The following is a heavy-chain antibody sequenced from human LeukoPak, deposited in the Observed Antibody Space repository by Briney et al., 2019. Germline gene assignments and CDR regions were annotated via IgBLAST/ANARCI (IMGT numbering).Heavy chain of an antibody. Sequence: GGSLRLSCAASGFTFSSYAMSWVRQAPGKGLEWVSDISGSGGSTYYADSVKGRFTISRDNSKNTLYLQMNSLRAEDTAVYYCAKDLLYNWNYGGYFDYWGQGTLVTVSS. V-gene: IGHV3-23*01. CDR2: ISGSGGST. CDR3: AKDLLYNWNYGGYFDY. D-gene: IGHD1-7*01. CDR1: GFTFSSYA. J-gene: IGHJ4*02.